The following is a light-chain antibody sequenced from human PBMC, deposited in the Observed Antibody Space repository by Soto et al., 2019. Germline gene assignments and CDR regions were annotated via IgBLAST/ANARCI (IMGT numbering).Light chain of an antibody. V-gene: IGKV1-8*01. CDR3: QQYYSYPRT. CDR2: AAS. Sequence: AIRMTQSPSSFSASTGDRVTITCRASQGISSYFAWYQQRPGKAPKLLIYAASTLQSGVPSSFSGSGSGPDFTLTISCLQSEDLATYYCQQYYSYPRTVGQGNNVEIK. CDR1: QGISSY. J-gene: IGKJ1*01.